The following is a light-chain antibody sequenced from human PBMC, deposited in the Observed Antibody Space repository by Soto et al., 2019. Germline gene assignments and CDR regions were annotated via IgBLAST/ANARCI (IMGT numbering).Light chain of an antibody. CDR2: DVS. Sequence: IVLTQSPGTLSLSPGERATLSCRARQNVGSSYLTWYQQIPVHATRLLIYDVSSRATGIPDRFSGSGSGTDFTLTISRLEPEDCAVYYSQQYVSSPFTFGPGTKVDIK. CDR3: QQYVSSPFT. V-gene: IGKV3-20*01. J-gene: IGKJ3*01. CDR1: QNVGSSY.